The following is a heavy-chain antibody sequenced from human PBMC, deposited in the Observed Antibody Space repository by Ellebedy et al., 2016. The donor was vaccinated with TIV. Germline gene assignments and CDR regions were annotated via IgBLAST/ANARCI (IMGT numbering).Heavy chain of an antibody. CDR2: IHSGENT. Sequence: GGSLRLSXAASGFSVTSDYVKWVRQAPGKGLECVAAIHSGENTYYADSVRGRFTISRDSSQNTVYLQMSSLRVEDTAVYYCAREPYMIDFYPGFDTWGQGTPVTVSA. D-gene: IGHD2/OR15-2a*01. V-gene: IGHV3-66*01. J-gene: IGHJ4*01. CDR3: AREPYMIDFYPGFDT. CDR1: GFSVTSDY.